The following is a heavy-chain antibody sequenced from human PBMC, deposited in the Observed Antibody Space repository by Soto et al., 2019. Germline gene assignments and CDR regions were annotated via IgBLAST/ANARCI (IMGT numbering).Heavy chain of an antibody. D-gene: IGHD3-16*02. CDR2: ITSTGSTI. J-gene: IGHJ4*02. CDR1: GFTFSNYE. CDR3: ARGNSPVNVY. V-gene: IGHV3-48*03. Sequence: PGGSLRLSCTASGFTFSNYEMNWGRQAPGKGLEWVSYITSTGSTIYYADSVKGRFTIPRDNAKNSLYLQMNGLRAEDTAVYYCARGNSPVNVYWGQGTLVTVSS.